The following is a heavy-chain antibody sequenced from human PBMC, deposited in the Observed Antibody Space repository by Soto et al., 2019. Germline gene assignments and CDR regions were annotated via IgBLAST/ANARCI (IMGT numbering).Heavy chain of an antibody. Sequence: ASVKVSCKASGYTFTDYHIHWVRQAPGQGLEFMGWINANNGGAGSAQQFQGRVTVTRDTSITPVYMELSNLKSDDTAVYYCAREGGSEKRQTPYNWVDTWAQ. CDR1: GYTFTDYH. CDR2: INANNGGA. CDR3: AREGGSEKRQTPYNWVDT. V-gene: IGHV1-2*02. J-gene: IGHJ5*02. D-gene: IGHD6-25*01.